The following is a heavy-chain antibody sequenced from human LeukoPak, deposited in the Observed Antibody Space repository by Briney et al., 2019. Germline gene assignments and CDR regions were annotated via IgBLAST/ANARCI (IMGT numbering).Heavy chain of an antibody. CDR2: ISGSGGST. Sequence: GGSLRLSCAASGFTFSSYAMNWVRQAPGEGLECVSPISGSGGSTYYADSVKGRFAISRDNSKNTPYLQINSLRAEATAIYYCAKDSSGSYYDYMDVWGKGTTVTVSS. CDR3: AKDSSGSYYDYMDV. D-gene: IGHD3-10*01. CDR1: GFTFSSYA. J-gene: IGHJ6*03. V-gene: IGHV3-23*01.